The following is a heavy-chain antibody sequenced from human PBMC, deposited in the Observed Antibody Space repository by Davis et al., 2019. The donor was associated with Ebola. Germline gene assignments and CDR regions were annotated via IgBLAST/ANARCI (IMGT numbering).Heavy chain of an antibody. Sequence: GESLKISCAASGFTFSSYWMTWVRQAPGKGLEWVANIKQDGSEKYYVDSVKGRFTISRDNSKNTLYLQMNSLRAEDTAVYYCAKDNYDSSGYYYAGIDYWGQGTLVTVSS. D-gene: IGHD3-22*01. J-gene: IGHJ4*02. V-gene: IGHV3-7*01. CDR3: AKDNYDSSGYYYAGIDY. CDR1: GFTFSSYW. CDR2: IKQDGSEK.